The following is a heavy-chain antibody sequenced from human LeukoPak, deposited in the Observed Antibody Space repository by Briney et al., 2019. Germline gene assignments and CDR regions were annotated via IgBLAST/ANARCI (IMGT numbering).Heavy chain of an antibody. CDR3: ARDGTEGELFDN. J-gene: IGHJ4*02. D-gene: IGHD3-10*01. CDR1: GYIFTNYC. CDR2: VNPSGVNT. V-gene: IGHV1-46*01. Sequence: ASVKVSCKASGYIFTNYCIHWVRQAPGQGLEWMGLVNPSGVNTNYAQKFQGRVIMTRDTSTSTVYMEMSSLGSEDTAIYYCARDGTEGELFDNWGQGTLVTVSS.